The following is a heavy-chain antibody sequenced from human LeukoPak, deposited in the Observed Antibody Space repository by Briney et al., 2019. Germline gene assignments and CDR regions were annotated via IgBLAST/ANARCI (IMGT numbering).Heavy chain of an antibody. V-gene: IGHV3-30*02. CDR2: IRYNGNNQ. CDR1: GFTFNNYG. CDR3: ARDPQFRYGGNSGYFDY. D-gene: IGHD4-23*01. J-gene: IGHJ4*02. Sequence: GGSLRLSCAASGFTFNNYGMHWVRQAPGKGLEWVAFIRYNGNNQYYADSVKGRFTISRDNSKNTLYLQMSSLRAEDTAVYYCARDPQFRYGGNSGYFDYWGQGTLVTVSS.